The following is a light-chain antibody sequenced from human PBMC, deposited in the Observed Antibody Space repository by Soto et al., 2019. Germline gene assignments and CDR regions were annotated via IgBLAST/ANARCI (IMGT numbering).Light chain of an antibody. V-gene: IGLV1-40*01. CDR2: DNS. J-gene: IGLJ2*01. CDR1: SSNIGAGYD. Sequence: QPVLTQPPSVSGAPGQRVTISCTGSSSNIGAGYDVHWYQQLPGTAPKLLIYDNSNRPSGVPDRFSGSKSGTSASLAIIGLQAEDEADYYCQSYDSSLSGSVFGGGTKVTVL. CDR3: QSYDSSLSGSV.